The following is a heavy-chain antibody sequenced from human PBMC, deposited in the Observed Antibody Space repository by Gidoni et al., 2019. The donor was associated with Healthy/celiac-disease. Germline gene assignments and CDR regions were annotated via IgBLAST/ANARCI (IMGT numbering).Heavy chain of an antibody. D-gene: IGHD5-18*01. J-gene: IGHJ6*02. Sequence: YGGSFSGYYWSWIRQPPGKGLEWIGEINHSGSTNYNPSLKSRVNISVDTSKNQFSLKLSSVTAADTAVYYCAGIGRTGPAMVTINGMDVWGQGTTVTVSS. CDR1: GGSFSGYY. CDR3: AGIGRTGPAMVTINGMDV. V-gene: IGHV4-34*01. CDR2: INHSGST.